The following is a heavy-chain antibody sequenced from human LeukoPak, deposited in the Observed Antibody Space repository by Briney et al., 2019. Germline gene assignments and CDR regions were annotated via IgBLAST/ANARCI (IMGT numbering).Heavy chain of an antibody. CDR3: ARTVTGHHPLDY. CDR2: IYYSGSP. Sequence: KASETLSLTCTVSGGSVSSGSYSWSWIRQPPGKGLEWIGYIYYSGSPNYNPSLKSRVTISLDTSKNQFSLKLNSVTAADTAVYYCARTVTGHHPLDYWGQGTLVTVSS. CDR1: GGSVSSGSYS. D-gene: IGHD6-19*01. J-gene: IGHJ4*02. V-gene: IGHV4-61*01.